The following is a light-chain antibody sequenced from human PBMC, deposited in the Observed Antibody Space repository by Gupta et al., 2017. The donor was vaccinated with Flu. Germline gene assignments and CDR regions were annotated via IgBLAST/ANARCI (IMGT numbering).Light chain of an antibody. CDR1: SSDVGGYNL. CDR3: CSYEVTRDHWL. CDR2: EVH. Sequence: QSALSQPASVSGSPGQSITISCTGTSSDVGGYNLVSWYQQYPGKAPKLLLYEVHKRPSGVPDRFSGSKSGNTASLTISGLQSDDEADYYCCSYEVTRDHWLLGGGTKLTVL. J-gene: IGLJ2*01. V-gene: IGLV2-23*02.